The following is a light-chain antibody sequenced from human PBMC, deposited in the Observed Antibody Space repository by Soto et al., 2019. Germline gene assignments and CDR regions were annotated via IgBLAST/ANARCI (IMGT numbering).Light chain of an antibody. CDR2: EVS. CDR3: CSFTSITTHV. J-gene: IGLJ1*01. V-gene: IGLV2-14*01. Sequence: QSALTQPASVSGSLGQSITISCTGTSSDVGAYNYVSWYQQQPGKAPKLMISEVSNRPSGVSNRFSGSKSGNTASLIISGLQAEDEADYYCCSFTSITTHVFGTGTKVTLL. CDR1: SSDVGAYNY.